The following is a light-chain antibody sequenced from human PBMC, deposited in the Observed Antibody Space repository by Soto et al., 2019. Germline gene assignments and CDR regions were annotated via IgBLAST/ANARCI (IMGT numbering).Light chain of an antibody. J-gene: IGKJ5*01. CDR2: GAS. CDR3: QQRSNWPIT. V-gene: IGKV3-11*01. Sequence: EIVVRQSRAPLSVSPGERLTLSSRASQSAISNLAWYQQKPGQTPRLLIFGASTRAAGIPARFSGSGSGTHFTLTISSLEPEDFAVYYCQQRSNWPITFGQGTRLEIK. CDR1: QSAISN.